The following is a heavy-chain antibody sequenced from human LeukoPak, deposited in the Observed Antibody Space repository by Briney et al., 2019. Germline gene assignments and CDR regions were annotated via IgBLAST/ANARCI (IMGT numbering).Heavy chain of an antibody. CDR2: INPKSGGT. D-gene: IGHD2-2*01. CDR3: ARDPSRPDIVVVPADRYNWFDP. CDR1: GYTFTGYY. Sequence: ASVKVSCKASGYTFTGYYMHWVRQAPGQGLEWMGWINPKSGGTNYAQKFQGRVTMTRDTSISTAYMELSRLRSDDTAVYYCARDPSRPDIVVVPADRYNWFDPWGEGTLVTVSS. V-gene: IGHV1-2*02. J-gene: IGHJ5*02.